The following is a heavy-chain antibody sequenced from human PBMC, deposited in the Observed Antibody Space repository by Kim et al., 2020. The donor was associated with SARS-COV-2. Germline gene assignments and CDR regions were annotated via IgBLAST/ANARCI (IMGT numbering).Heavy chain of an antibody. Sequence: SETLSLTCTVSTDSISSYYWSWIRQPPEKGLEWIGYIYYGGSTNYNPSLKSRVTMSLDTSKNQFSLRLSSVTAADTAVYYCASAETTGSLAWFDPWGQGTPVTVSS. J-gene: IGHJ5*02. D-gene: IGHD4-17*01. CDR1: TDSISSYY. V-gene: IGHV4-59*13. CDR3: ASAETTGSLAWFDP. CDR2: IYYGGST.